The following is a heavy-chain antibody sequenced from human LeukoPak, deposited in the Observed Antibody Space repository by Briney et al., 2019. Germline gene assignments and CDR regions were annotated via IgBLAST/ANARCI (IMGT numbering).Heavy chain of an antibody. J-gene: IGHJ4*02. V-gene: IGHV1-69*04. D-gene: IGHD2-15*01. CDR1: GGTFSSYA. Sequence: SVKVSCKASGGTFSSYAISWVRQAPGQGLEWMGRIIPILGIANYAQKFQGSVTITADKSTSTAYMELSSLRSEDTAVYYCARDGPLGCSGGSCYYYWGQGTLVTVSS. CDR2: IIPILGIA. CDR3: ARDGPLGCSGGSCYYY.